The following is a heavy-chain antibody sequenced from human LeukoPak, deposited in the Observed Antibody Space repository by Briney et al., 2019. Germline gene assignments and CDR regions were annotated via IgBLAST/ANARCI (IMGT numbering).Heavy chain of an antibody. J-gene: IGHJ5*02. V-gene: IGHV4-39*01. CDR3: ARQRRQSSSWYQNWFDP. CDR1: GGSISSSSYY. Sequence: SETLSLTCTVSGGSISSSSYYWGWIRQPPGKGLEWIGSIHYSGSTYYNPSLKSRVTISVDTSKNQFSLKLSSVTAADTAVYYCARQRRQSSSWYQNWFDPWGQGTLVTVSS. CDR2: IHYSGST. D-gene: IGHD6-13*01.